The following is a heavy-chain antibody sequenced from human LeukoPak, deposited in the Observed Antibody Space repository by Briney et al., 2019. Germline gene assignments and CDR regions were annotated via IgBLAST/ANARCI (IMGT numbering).Heavy chain of an antibody. J-gene: IGHJ5*02. CDR1: GYTFTGYY. D-gene: IGHD5-12*01. CDR3: ASDDRGYSGYDSGYNWFDP. CDR2: INPNSGGT. Sequence: ASVKVSCKASGYTFTGYYMHWVRQAPGQGLEWMGWINPNSGGTNYAQEFQGRVTMTRDTSISTAYMELSRLRSDDTAVYYCASDDRGYSGYDSGYNWFDPWGQGTLVTVSS. V-gene: IGHV1-2*02.